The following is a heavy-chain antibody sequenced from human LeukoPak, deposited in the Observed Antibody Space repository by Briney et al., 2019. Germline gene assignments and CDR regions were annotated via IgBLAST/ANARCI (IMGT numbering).Heavy chain of an antibody. D-gene: IGHD3-9*01. CDR1: GFTFSSYA. Sequence: GGSLTLSCAASGFTFSSYAMSWVRQAPGKGLEWVSAISGSGGSTYYADSVKGRFTISRDNSKNTLYLQMNSLRAEDTAVYYCAKALPTYYDILTGYYFDYWGQGTLVTVSS. V-gene: IGHV3-23*01. CDR3: AKALPTYYDILTGYYFDY. CDR2: ISGSGGST. J-gene: IGHJ4*02.